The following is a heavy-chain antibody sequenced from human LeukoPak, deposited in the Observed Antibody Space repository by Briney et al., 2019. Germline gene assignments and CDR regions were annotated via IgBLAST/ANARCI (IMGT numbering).Heavy chain of an antibody. D-gene: IGHD1-14*01. CDR1: GDSVSSSNYY. Sequence: SETLALTCTVSGDSVSSSNYYWAWIRQPPGKGLEWIGNIYYSGSTYYNPSLKSRLTISVDTSKNQFSLKLTSVTAADTAVYYCARLNKPGWFDPWGQGTLVTVSS. J-gene: IGHJ5*02. CDR2: IYYSGST. CDR3: ARLNKPGWFDP. V-gene: IGHV4-39*01.